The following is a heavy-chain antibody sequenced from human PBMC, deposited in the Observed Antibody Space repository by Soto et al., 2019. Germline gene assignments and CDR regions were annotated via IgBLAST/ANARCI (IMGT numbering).Heavy chain of an antibody. CDR3: ARGLGHSSSWHAFDI. Sequence: SETLSLTCTVSGGSISSYYWSWIRQPPGKGLEWIGYIYYSGSTNYNPSLKSRVTISVDTSKNQFSLKLSSVTAADTAVYYCARGLGHSSSWHAFDIWGQGTMVTVSS. D-gene: IGHD6-13*01. V-gene: IGHV4-59*01. CDR2: IYYSGST. J-gene: IGHJ3*02. CDR1: GGSISSYY.